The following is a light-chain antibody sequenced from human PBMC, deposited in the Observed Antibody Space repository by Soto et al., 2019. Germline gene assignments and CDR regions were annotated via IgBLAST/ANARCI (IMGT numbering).Light chain of an antibody. CDR1: SSDVGGYNY. CDR2: DVS. J-gene: IGLJ1*01. CDR3: SSYTSSSTLNYV. V-gene: IGLV2-14*01. Sequence: QSALTQPASVSGSPGQSITLSCTGTSSDVGGYNYVSWYQQHPGKAPKLMIYDVSNRPSGVSNRFSASKSGNTASLTISGLQAEDEADYYCSSYTSSSTLNYVFGTGTKVTVL.